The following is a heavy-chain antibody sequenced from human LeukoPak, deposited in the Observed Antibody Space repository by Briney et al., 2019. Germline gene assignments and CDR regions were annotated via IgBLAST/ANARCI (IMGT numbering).Heavy chain of an antibody. J-gene: IGHJ4*02. V-gene: IGHV3-21*01. CDR3: ARGRFNYDNSGYSSFYY. D-gene: IGHD3-22*01. CDR2: ISSSSSYI. CDR1: GFTFSSYS. Sequence: PGGSLRLSCAASGFTFSSYSMNWVRQAPGKGLEWVSSISSSSSYIYYADSVKGRFTISRDNAKNSLYLQMNSLRAEDTALYYCARGRFNYDNSGYSSFYYWGQGTLVTVSS.